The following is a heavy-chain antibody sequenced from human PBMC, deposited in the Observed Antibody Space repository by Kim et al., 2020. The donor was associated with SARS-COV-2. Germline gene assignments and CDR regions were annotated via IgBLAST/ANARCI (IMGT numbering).Heavy chain of an antibody. CDR2: INAGNGNT. D-gene: IGHD2-2*02. CDR3: ASADCSSTSCYRNYYYYGMDV. CDR1: GYTFTSYA. V-gene: IGHV1-3*01. Sequence: ASVKVSCKASGYTFTSYAMHWVRQAPGQRLEWMGWINAGNGNTKYSQKFQGRVTITRDTSASTAYMELSSLRSEDTAVYYCASADCSSTSCYRNYYYYGMDVWGQGTTVTVSS. J-gene: IGHJ6*02.